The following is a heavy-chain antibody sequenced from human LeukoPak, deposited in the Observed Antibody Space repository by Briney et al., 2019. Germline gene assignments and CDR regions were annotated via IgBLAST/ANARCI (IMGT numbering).Heavy chain of an antibody. D-gene: IGHD3-10*01. V-gene: IGHV4-59*08. J-gene: IGHJ4*02. CDR1: GGSISSYY. CDR2: IYYSGST. CDR3: ARHGSGSPFDY. Sequence: SETLSLTCTVSGGSISSYYWSWIRQPPGKGLEWIGYIYYSGSTNYNPSLKSRVTISVDTSKNQFSLKLSSVTAADTAVYYCARHGSGSPFDYWGQGTLVTVSS.